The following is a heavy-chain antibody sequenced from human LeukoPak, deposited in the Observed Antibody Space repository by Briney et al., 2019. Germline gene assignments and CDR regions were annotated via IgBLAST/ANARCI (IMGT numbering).Heavy chain of an antibody. Sequence: PSETLSLTCSVSGGSISSGTHYYNWIRQRPGKGLEWIGYIYYTGITSYNPSLKSRVTMSVDTSKNQFSLKLSSVTAADTAVYYCARETYYYDSSGSRTIDYWGQGTLVTVSS. CDR3: ARETYYYDSSGSRTIDY. V-gene: IGHV4-31*03. J-gene: IGHJ4*02. CDR2: IYYTGIT. D-gene: IGHD3-22*01. CDR1: GGSISSGTHY.